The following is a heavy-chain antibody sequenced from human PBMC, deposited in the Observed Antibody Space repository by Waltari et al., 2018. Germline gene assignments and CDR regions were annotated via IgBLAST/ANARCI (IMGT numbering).Heavy chain of an antibody. Sequence: EVQLVESGGGLVQPGGSLRLSCAASGFTFNIYWMSWVRQAPGKGLEFVANINQDGSEKSYVDSVKGRFTISGDNAKNSMSLQMSSLRAEDAAVYYCARDPGFSEFDLWGQGTLVSISA. CDR1: GFTFNIYW. CDR2: INQDGSEK. J-gene: IGHJ3*01. V-gene: IGHV3-7*01. CDR3: ARDPGFSEFDL.